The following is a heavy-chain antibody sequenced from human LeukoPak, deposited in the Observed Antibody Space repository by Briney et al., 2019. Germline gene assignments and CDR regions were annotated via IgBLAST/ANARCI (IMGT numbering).Heavy chain of an antibody. Sequence: ASVTVSCKASGYTLTSYGISWVRQAPGQGLEWMGWISAYNGNTNYAQKLQGRVTMTTDTSTSTAYMELRSLRSDDAAVYYCARDRGSSWESWFDPWGQGTLVTVSS. J-gene: IGHJ5*02. CDR1: GYTLTSYG. V-gene: IGHV1-18*01. CDR3: ARDRGSSWESWFDP. D-gene: IGHD6-13*01. CDR2: ISAYNGNT.